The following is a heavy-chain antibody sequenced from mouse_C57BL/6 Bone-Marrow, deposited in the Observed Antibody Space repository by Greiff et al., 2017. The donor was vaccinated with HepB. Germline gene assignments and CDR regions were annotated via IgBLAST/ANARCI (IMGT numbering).Heavy chain of an antibody. Sequence: VQLQQPGAELVKPGASVKLSCKASGYTFTSYWMHWVKQRPGQGLEWIGMIHPNSGSTNYNEKFKSKATLTVDKSSSTAYMQLSSLTSEDSAVYYAARRPFITTEYYFDYWGQGTTLTVSS. J-gene: IGHJ2*01. CDR2: IHPNSGST. CDR3: ARRPFITTEYYFDY. D-gene: IGHD1-1*01. V-gene: IGHV1-64*01. CDR1: GYTFTSYW.